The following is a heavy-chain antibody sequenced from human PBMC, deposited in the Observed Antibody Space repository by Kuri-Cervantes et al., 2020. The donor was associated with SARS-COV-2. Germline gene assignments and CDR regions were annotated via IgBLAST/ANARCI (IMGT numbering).Heavy chain of an antibody. CDR2: INHSGST. D-gene: IGHD6-6*01. J-gene: IGHJ4*02. Sequence: SETLSLTCAVYGGSFSGYYWSWIRQPPGKGLEWIGEINHSGSTNYNPSLKSRVTISLDTSKNQFSLTLSSVTAADTAVYYCARFLAARPGVVDYWGQGTLVTVSS. CDR1: GGSFSGYY. V-gene: IGHV4-34*01. CDR3: ARFLAARPGVVDY.